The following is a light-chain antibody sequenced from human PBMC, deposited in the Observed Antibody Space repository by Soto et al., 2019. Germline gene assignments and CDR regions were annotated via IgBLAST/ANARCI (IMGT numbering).Light chain of an antibody. J-gene: IGLJ3*02. Sequence: QTVVTQEPSLTVSAGRTVTLTCASSTGAVTRGNDPSRFQQKPGQAPRTRIYTTNHKHSWNPARFSVSLLGDKAALTGSGVQPEDEAEYYCLLYYGSAQLVFGGGTKLTVL. CDR2: TTN. V-gene: IGLV7-43*01. CDR1: TGAVTRGND. CDR3: LLYYGSAQLV.